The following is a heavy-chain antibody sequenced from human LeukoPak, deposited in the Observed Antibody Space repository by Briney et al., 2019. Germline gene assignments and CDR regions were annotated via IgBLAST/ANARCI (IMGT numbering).Heavy chain of an antibody. Sequence: PGGSLRLSCAASGFTFSDYYMSWIRQAPGKGLEWVSYISSSGSTIYYADSVKGRFTISRDNAKNSLYLQMNSLRAEDTAVYYCARGGSPYYDFWSGYYRTWFDPWGQGTLVTVSS. V-gene: IGHV3-11*04. D-gene: IGHD3-3*01. CDR3: ARGGSPYYDFWSGYYRTWFDP. CDR1: GFTFSDYY. J-gene: IGHJ5*02. CDR2: ISSSGSTI.